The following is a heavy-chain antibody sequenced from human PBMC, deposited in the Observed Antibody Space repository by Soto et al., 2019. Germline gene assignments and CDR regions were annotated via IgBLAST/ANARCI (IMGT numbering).Heavy chain of an antibody. J-gene: IGHJ6*02. Sequence: QVQLVESGGGVVQPGRSRTLSCAASVFNFSNYGMHWVRQAPGKGLEWVALISSDGNSKYFGDSVKGRFTISRDNSNNTLYLHMNSLRAEDTAVYYCAKDLGWFGNYGMDVWGQGTTVTVSS. CDR1: VFNFSNYG. D-gene: IGHD3-16*01. CDR3: AKDLGWFGNYGMDV. V-gene: IGHV3-30*18. CDR2: ISSDGNSK.